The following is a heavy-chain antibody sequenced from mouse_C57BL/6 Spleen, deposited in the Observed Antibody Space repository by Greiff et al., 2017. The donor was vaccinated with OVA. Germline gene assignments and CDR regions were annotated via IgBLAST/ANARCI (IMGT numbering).Heavy chain of an antibody. Sequence: VQLQQSGAELARPGASVKMSCKASGYTFTSYTMHWVKQRPGQGLEWIGYINPSSGYTKYNQKFKDKATLTADKSSSTAYMQLSSLTSEDSAVYYCARAGTREYFDYWGQGTTLTVSS. V-gene: IGHV1-4*01. D-gene: IGHD4-1*01. CDR3: ARAGTREYFDY. CDR2: INPSSGYT. J-gene: IGHJ2*01. CDR1: GYTFTSYT.